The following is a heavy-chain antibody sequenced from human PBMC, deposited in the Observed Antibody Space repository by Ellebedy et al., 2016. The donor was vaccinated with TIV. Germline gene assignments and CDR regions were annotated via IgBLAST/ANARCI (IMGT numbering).Heavy chain of an antibody. J-gene: IGHJ1*01. CDR3: VREGDLGVHDSGMYFQH. D-gene: IGHD3-22*01. CDR1: GFTFSDYL. V-gene: IGHV3-30*04. Sequence: GESLKISCAASGFTFSDYLMHWVRQAPGKGLEWVALISFDGSNRYYADSVKGRFTISRDNSKNTIFLQMNSLKTEDTALYYCVREGDLGVHDSGMYFQHWGQGALVTVSS. CDR2: ISFDGSNR.